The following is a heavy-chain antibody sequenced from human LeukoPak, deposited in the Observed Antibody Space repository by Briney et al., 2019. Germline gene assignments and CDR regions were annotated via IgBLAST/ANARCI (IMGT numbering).Heavy chain of an antibody. CDR3: TREGLGTTFSAWFDP. V-gene: IGHV3-30*03. J-gene: IGHJ5*02. D-gene: IGHD1-7*01. CDR1: GFSFSNYG. CDR2: ISSDGSID. Sequence: GGSLRLSCAASGFSFSNYGMHWVRQAPGKGLEWVAVISSDGSIDYYTDSVRGRLTVSRDNSKNTLYLQMNSLRVEDTAVYYCTREGLGTTFSAWFDPWGQGTLVFVSS.